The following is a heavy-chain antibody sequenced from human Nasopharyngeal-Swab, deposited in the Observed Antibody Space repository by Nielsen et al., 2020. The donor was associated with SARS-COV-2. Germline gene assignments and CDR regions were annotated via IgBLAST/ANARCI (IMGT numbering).Heavy chain of an antibody. Sequence: SAKVSCKASGYTFTGYYMHWVRQAPGQGLEWMGGIIPIFGTANYAQKFQGRVTITADESTSTAYMELSSLRSEDTAVYYCASNSGCSSTSCPIDRLVYGMDVWGQGTTVTVSS. CDR1: GYTFTGYY. V-gene: IGHV1-69*13. D-gene: IGHD2-2*01. CDR3: ASNSGCSSTSCPIDRLVYGMDV. J-gene: IGHJ6*02. CDR2: IIPIFGTA.